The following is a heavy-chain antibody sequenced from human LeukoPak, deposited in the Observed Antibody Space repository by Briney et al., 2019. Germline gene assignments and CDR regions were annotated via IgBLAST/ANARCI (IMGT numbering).Heavy chain of an antibody. J-gene: IGHJ3*02. V-gene: IGHV5-10-1*01. Sequence: GESLRIYCKGSGYSFTSYWIRWVRQMPGEGLEWMGRIEPSDSYTNYSPSFQGHVTISADKSISTAYLQWSSLKASDTAMYYCASITMVRGVTADAFDIWGQGTMGTVSS. CDR1: GYSFTSYW. D-gene: IGHD3-10*01. CDR3: ASITMVRGVTADAFDI. CDR2: IEPSDSYT.